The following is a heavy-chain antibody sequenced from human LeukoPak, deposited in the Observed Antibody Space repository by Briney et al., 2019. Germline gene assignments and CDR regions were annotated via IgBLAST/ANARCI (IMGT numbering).Heavy chain of an antibody. D-gene: IGHD3-22*01. V-gene: IGHV1-69*05. CDR2: IIPIFGTA. CDR1: GGTFSSDA. J-gene: IGHJ4*02. CDR3: ARESTPMIVFDY. Sequence: ASVKVSCKXSGGTFSSDAISWVRQAPRQGLEWMGRIIPIFGTANYAQKFQGRVTITTDESTSTAYMELSSLRSEDTAVYYCARESTPMIVFDYWGQGTLVTVSS.